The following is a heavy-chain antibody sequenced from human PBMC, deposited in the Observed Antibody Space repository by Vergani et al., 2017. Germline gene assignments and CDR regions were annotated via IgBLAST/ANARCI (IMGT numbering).Heavy chain of an antibody. D-gene: IGHD2-21*02. CDR1: GFTFSSYS. CDR2: ISSSSSYI. V-gene: IGHV3-21*01. CDR3: AGDGDNAPPYYYYYYMDV. J-gene: IGHJ6*03. Sequence: EVQLVESGGGLVKPGGSLRLSCAASGFTFSSYSMNWVRQAPGKGLEWVSSISSSSSYIYYADSVKGRFTISRDNAKNSLYLQMNSLRAEDTAVYYCAGDGDNAPPYYYYYYMDVWGKGTTVTVSS.